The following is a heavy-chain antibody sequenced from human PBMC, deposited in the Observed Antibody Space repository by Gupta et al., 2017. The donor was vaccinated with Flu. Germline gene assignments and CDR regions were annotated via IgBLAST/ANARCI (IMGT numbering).Heavy chain of an antibody. CDR2: VWYDGTNK. V-gene: IGHV3-33*01. Sequence: QVQLVESGGGVVQPGRSLRLSCAASGFSFSNYGMHWVRQAPGKGLEWVAIVWYDGTNKYYADSVEGRFTISRDNSKNTVYLQMNSLRAEDTAVYYCARGVKFQPYCGGDCPRFDLWGQGTLVTVSS. CDR3: ARGVKFQPYCGGDCPRFDL. J-gene: IGHJ4*02. CDR1: GFSFSNYG. D-gene: IGHD2-21*02.